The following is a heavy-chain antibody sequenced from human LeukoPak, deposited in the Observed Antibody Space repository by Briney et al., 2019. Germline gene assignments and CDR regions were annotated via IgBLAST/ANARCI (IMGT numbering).Heavy chain of an antibody. J-gene: IGHJ4*02. Sequence: PGGSLRLSCAASGFTVSSNYMSWVRQAPGKGLEWVSAISGSGGSTYYADSVKGRFTISRDNSKNTLYLQMNSLRAEDTAVYYCAKDRVGYSYGPPFDYWGQGTLVTVSS. CDR2: ISGSGGST. CDR1: GFTVSSNY. CDR3: AKDRVGYSYGPPFDY. D-gene: IGHD5-18*01. V-gene: IGHV3-23*01.